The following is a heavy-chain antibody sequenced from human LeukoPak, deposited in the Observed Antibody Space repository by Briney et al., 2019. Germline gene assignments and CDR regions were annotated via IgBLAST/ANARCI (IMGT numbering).Heavy chain of an antibody. V-gene: IGHV4-34*01. CDR2: IYHSGSI. Sequence: SEALSLTCALYVGSLSGYYWSCIRHPPGKGGEWIGEIYHSGSINYNPSRKSRVTRSVDTSKNQFQLKLSSVAAADTAVYYCARGRPQRGYSYGSKAFDIWGQGTMVTVSS. D-gene: IGHD5-18*01. CDR3: ARGRPQRGYSYGSKAFDI. CDR1: VGSLSGYY. J-gene: IGHJ3*02.